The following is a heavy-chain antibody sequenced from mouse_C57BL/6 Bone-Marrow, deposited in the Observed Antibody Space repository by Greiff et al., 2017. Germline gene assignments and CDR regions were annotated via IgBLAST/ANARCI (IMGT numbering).Heavy chain of an antibody. CDR3: ARDDGYDVRFAY. J-gene: IGHJ3*01. D-gene: IGHD2-2*01. CDR1: GFTFSSYA. Sequence: EVQRVESGGGLVKPGGSLKLSCAASGFTFSSYAMSWVRQTPEKRLEWVATISDGGSYTYYPDNVKGRFTISRDNAKNNLYLQMSHLKSEDTAMYYCARDDGYDVRFAYWGQGTLVTVSA. CDR2: ISDGGSYT. V-gene: IGHV5-4*01.